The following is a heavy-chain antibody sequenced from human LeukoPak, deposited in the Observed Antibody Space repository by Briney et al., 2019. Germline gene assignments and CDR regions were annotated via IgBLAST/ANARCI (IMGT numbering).Heavy chain of an antibody. D-gene: IGHD7-27*01. Sequence: SETLSLTCAVYGGSFSGYYWSWIRQPPGKGLEWIGEINHSGSTNYNPSLKSRVTISVDTSKNQFSLKLSSVTAADTAVYYCARGLNWGPGDAFDIWGQGTMVTVSS. CDR3: ARGLNWGPGDAFDI. CDR2: INHSGST. V-gene: IGHV4-34*01. J-gene: IGHJ3*02. CDR1: GGSFSGYY.